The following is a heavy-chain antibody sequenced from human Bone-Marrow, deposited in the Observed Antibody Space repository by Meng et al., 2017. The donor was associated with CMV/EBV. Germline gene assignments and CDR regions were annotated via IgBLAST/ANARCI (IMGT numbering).Heavy chain of an antibody. Sequence: ESLKIPCAASGFTFSRYWMSWVRQAPGKGLEWVANINEDGSKQYYVDSGKGRFTISRDNAKKSLYLQMNSLRVEDTAVYFCASLDTATFPGFAHWGQGTLVTVSS. D-gene: IGHD5-18*01. V-gene: IGHV3-7*01. CDR3: ASLDTATFPGFAH. CDR1: GFTFSRYW. J-gene: IGHJ5*02. CDR2: INEDGSKQ.